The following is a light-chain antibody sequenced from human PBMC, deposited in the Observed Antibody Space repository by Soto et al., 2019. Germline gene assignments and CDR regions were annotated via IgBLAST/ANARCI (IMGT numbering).Light chain of an antibody. CDR1: QSLLHSNGYNY. CDR2: LGS. Sequence: DIVMTQSPLSLPVTPGEPASISCRSSQSLLHSNGYNYLDWYLQKPGQSPQLLIYLGSNRASGVPDRFRGSGLGTDFTLKISRVEAEDVGVYYCMQALQTPRTFGQGTKVEIK. J-gene: IGKJ1*01. CDR3: MQALQTPRT. V-gene: IGKV2-28*01.